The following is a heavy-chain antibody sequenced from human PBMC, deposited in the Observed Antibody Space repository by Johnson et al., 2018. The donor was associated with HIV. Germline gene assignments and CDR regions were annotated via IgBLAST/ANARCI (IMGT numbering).Heavy chain of an antibody. CDR2: IKSKYHDETT. Sequence: VQLVESGGGFVKPEGSLRLSCAASGFTFKNAWMHWVRQAPGKGLEWIGRIKSKYHDETTDSAAPVKGRFAISRDDSKNTVYMQMNSLKAEDTAVYYCTTGSCIDGVCYAFDVWGQGTMVTVSS. CDR1: GFTFKNAW. V-gene: IGHV3-15*01. J-gene: IGHJ3*01. D-gene: IGHD2-8*01. CDR3: TTGSCIDGVCYAFDV.